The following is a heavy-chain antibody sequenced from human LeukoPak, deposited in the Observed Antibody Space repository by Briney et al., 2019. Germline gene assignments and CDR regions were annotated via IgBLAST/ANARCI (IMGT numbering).Heavy chain of an antibody. Sequence: GGSLRLSCAASGFTFSSNAMSWVRQAPGKGLEWVSAISGSGGSADYADSVRGRFTISRDNSKNTLYLQMNSLRAEDTAVYYCAKVWTPIVGWFGDPPSYFDLWGRGTLVTVSS. V-gene: IGHV3-23*01. J-gene: IGHJ2*01. D-gene: IGHD3-10*01. CDR1: GFTFSSNA. CDR2: ISGSGGSA. CDR3: AKVWTPIVGWFGDPPSYFDL.